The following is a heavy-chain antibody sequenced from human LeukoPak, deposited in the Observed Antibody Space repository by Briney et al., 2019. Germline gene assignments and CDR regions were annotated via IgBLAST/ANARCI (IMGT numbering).Heavy chain of an antibody. Sequence: SETLSLTCAVSGGSISSSNWWSWVRQPPGKGLEWIGEIYHSGSTNYNPSLKSRVTISVDTSKNQFSLKVSSVTAADTAVYYCAKHFMATTFHFDYWGQRTLVTVSS. D-gene: IGHD5-24*01. J-gene: IGHJ4*02. CDR3: AKHFMATTFHFDY. CDR2: IYHSGST. CDR1: GGSISSSNW. V-gene: IGHV4-4*02.